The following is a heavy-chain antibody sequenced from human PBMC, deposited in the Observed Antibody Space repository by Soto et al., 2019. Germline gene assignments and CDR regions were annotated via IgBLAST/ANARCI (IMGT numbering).Heavy chain of an antibody. CDR3: ATAHNSGWYFFDY. CDR1: EGSFSTLG. V-gene: IGHV1-69*06. J-gene: IGHJ4*02. CDR2: IIPLFGKA. Sequence: ASVKVSCKASEGSFSTLGINWVRQAPGQGLEWMGGIIPLFGKARYAETSQGRVTITADTSTGTAYMEVSSLRSDDTAVFYCATAHNSGWYFFDYWGPGTLVTVSS. D-gene: IGHD6-19*01.